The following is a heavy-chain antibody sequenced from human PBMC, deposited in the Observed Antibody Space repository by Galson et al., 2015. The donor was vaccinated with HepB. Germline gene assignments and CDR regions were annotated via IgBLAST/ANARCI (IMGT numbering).Heavy chain of an antibody. J-gene: IGHJ4*02. CDR3: ARYNYFDY. Sequence: ALRLSCAASGFTFSSYAMHWVRQAPGKGLEWVAVISYDGSSKYYADSVKGRFTISRDNSKNTLYLQMNSLRAEDTAVYYCARYNYFDYWGQGTLITVSS. CDR1: GFTFSSYA. CDR2: ISYDGSSK. V-gene: IGHV3-30*04.